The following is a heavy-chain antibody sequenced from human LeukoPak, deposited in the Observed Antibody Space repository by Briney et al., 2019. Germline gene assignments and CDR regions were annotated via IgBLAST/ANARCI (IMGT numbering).Heavy chain of an antibody. J-gene: IGHJ4*02. CDR3: LHGKRHYYESSLVWDY. V-gene: IGHV2-5*02. D-gene: IGHD3-22*01. Sequence: ESGPTLVNPTQALTLTCSFSGFSLTTNGVAVGWIRQPPGKALEWLALIYWDDDKRYSPSLKNRLTITKDTSKNQVVLTVTNMDPVDTATYYCLHGKRHYYESSLVWDYWGQGTLVTVSS. CDR2: IYWDDDK. CDR1: GFSLTTNGVA.